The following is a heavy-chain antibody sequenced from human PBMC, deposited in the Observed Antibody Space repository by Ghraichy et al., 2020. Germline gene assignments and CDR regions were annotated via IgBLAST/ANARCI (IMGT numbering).Heavy chain of an antibody. V-gene: IGHV6-1*01. CDR3: ARGGSGYNAGRFDY. Sequence: SQTLSLTCAISGDSVSSTSAIWNWIRQSPSRGLEWLGRTYYRTKWYDDYAVSVRSRITVNPDTSRNQFSLKLNTVTPEDTAGYYCARGGSGYNAGRFDYWGQGILVTVSS. D-gene: IGHD1-14*01. J-gene: IGHJ4*02. CDR1: GDSVSSTSAI. CDR2: TYYRTKWYD.